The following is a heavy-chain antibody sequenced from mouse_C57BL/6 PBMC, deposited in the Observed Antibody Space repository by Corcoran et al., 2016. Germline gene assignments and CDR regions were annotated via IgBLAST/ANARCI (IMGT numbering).Heavy chain of an antibody. J-gene: IGHJ4*01. V-gene: IGHV9-3*01. CDR3: ARTSTVVALYYAMDY. D-gene: IGHD1-1*01. CDR2: INTYSGVP. CDR1: GYTFTTYG. Sequence: QIQLVQSGPELKKPGETVKISCKASGYTFTTYGMSWVKQAPGKGLKWMGWINTYSGVPTYADDFKGRFAFSLETSASTAYLQINNLKNEDTATYFCARTSTVVALYYAMDYWGQGTSVTVSS.